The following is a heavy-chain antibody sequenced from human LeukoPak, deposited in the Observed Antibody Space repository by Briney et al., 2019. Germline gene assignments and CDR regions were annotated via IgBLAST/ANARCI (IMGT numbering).Heavy chain of an antibody. D-gene: IGHD7-27*01. V-gene: IGHV4-31*03. CDR3: ARRGIEDGRTTGENYFAH. Sequence: SETLSLTCTVSGGSISSGGYYWSWIRQHPGKGLEWIGYIYYSGSTYYNPSLKSRVTISVDTSKNQFSLKLSSVTAADTAVYYCARRGIEDGRTTGENYFAHWGQGTLVTVSS. J-gene: IGHJ4*02. CDR1: GGSISSGGYY. CDR2: IYYSGST.